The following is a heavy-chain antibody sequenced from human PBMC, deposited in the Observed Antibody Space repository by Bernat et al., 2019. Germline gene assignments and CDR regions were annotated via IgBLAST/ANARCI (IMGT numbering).Heavy chain of an antibody. CDR1: GFTFSSYA. CDR3: ARAILTGYYTLEVNFDY. CDR2: ISYDGSNK. D-gene: IGHD3-9*01. V-gene: IGHV3-30*01. J-gene: IGHJ4*02. Sequence: QVQLVESGGGVVQPGRSLRLSCAASGFTFSSYAMHWVRQAPGKGLEWVAVISYDGSNKYYADSVKGRFTISRDNSKNTLYLQMNSLRAEDTAVYYCARAILTGYYTLEVNFDYWGQGTLVTVSS.